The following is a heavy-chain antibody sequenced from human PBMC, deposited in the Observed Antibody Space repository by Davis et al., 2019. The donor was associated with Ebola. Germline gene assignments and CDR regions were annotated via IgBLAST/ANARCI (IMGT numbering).Heavy chain of an antibody. Sequence: ASVKVSCKATGYTFTSYFIHWVRQAPGQGLEWMGLITPRGDGTLYAQKFQGRITMTRDTSTSTDYMELRSLRSEDTDVYYCAREGSMEDKSWWIDPWGQGTLVTVSS. J-gene: IGHJ5*02. CDR1: GYTFTSYF. CDR2: ITPRGDGT. V-gene: IGHV1-46*01. D-gene: IGHD2-15*01. CDR3: AREGSMEDKSWWIDP.